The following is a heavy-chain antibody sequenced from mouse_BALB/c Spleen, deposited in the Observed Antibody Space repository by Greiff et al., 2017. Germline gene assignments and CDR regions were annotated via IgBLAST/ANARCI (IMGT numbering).Heavy chain of an antibody. Sequence: VQLMESGAELVKPGASVKLSCTASGFNIKDTYMHWVKQRPEQGLEWIGRIDPANGNTKYDPKFQGKANIAADTSSNTAYLQISSLTSEDTAVYYCARCEQLRMDYWGQGTSVTVSS. CDR1: GFNIKDTY. CDR2: IDPANGNT. D-gene: IGHD3-3*01. J-gene: IGHJ4*01. V-gene: IGHV14-3*02. CDR3: ARCEQLRMDY.